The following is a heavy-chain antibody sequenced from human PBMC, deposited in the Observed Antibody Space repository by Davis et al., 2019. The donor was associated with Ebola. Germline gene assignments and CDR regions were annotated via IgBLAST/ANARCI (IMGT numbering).Heavy chain of an antibody. CDR2: IYYHGRP. J-gene: IGHJ2*01. CDR1: GGSISSGTYY. CDR3: ARLSGLFSSSSGALYFDL. D-gene: IGHD6-6*01. Sequence: SETLSLTCSVSGGSISSGTYYWGWVRQPPGKGLEWIGSIYYHGRPYYSSSLEGRVTILLDTSKNQFSLKLRSVTAADTAVYFCARLSGLFSSSSGALYFDLWGRGTLVSVSS. V-gene: IGHV4-39*07.